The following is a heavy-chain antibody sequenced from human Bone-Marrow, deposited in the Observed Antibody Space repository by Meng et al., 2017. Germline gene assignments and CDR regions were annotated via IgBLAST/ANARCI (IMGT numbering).Heavy chain of an antibody. V-gene: IGHV1-69*06. D-gene: IGHD5-12*01. Sequence: SVKVSCKASGGTFSSYAISWVRQAPGQGLEWMGGIIPIFGTANYAQKFQGRVTITADKSTSTAYMELSSLRSEDTAVYYCARVHGGYRRGYFDYWGQGNRVNVSS. CDR1: GGTFSSYA. CDR2: IIPIFGTA. CDR3: ARVHGGYRRGYFDY. J-gene: IGHJ4*02.